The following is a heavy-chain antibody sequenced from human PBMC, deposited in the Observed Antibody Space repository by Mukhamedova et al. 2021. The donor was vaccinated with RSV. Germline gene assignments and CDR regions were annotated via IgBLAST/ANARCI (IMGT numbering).Heavy chain of an antibody. D-gene: IGHD2-2*01. CDR2: ISGSGENT. Sequence: SGISGSGENTFYADSVKGRLTISRDNSRNIVLLQMNSLRGEDTAVYYCANVPFCTSATCYGPDGFNIWGQGTMV. CDR3: ANVPFCTSATCYGPDGFNI. J-gene: IGHJ3*02. V-gene: IGHV3-23*01.